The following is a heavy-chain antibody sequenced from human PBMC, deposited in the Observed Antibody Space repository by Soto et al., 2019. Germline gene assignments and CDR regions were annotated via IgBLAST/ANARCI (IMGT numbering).Heavy chain of an antibody. CDR2: ISKNGDNT. V-gene: IGHV3-64*07. D-gene: IGHD3-16*01. CDR1: GSRITHFA. Sequence: EVQLVESGGGLVQPGGSLRLSCAASGSRITHFAMHWVRQAPGRGLEYVSVISKNGDNTYYADSVRGTFTISRDNPKSTVYLQMVILRPVDTAVYYCARDFGGNTAIDSWGQGTLVTVSP. CDR3: ARDFGGNTAIDS. J-gene: IGHJ4*02.